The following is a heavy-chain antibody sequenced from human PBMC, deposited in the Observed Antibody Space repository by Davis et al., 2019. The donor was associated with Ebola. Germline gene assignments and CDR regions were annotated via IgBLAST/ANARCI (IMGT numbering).Heavy chain of an antibody. CDR1: GYSFTSYW. J-gene: IGHJ5*02. CDR3: ARHSLLGAYNWFDP. Sequence: PGGSLRLSCKASGYSFTSYWIGWVRQMPGKGLEWMGIIYPGDSDTRYSPSFQGQVTISADKSINSVYLQWSSLKASDSGMYYCARHSLLGAYNWFDPWGQGTLVTVSS. CDR2: IYPGDSDT. V-gene: IGHV5-51*01.